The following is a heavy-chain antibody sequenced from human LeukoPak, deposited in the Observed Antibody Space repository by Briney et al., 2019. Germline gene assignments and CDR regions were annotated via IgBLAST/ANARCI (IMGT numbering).Heavy chain of an antibody. D-gene: IGHD3-16*01. CDR1: GYTFTVYS. CDR2: IIPIFGTA. J-gene: IGHJ4*02. CDR3: ARDLGGATGVFED. Sequence: EASMKVSCKPYGYTFTVYSIHWMRQAPGQGLERMGGIIPIFGTADYAQKFQGRVTITTDESTSTAYMDLSSLTSEDTAVYYCARDLGGATGVFEDWGQGTLVTVSS. V-gene: IGHV1-69*05.